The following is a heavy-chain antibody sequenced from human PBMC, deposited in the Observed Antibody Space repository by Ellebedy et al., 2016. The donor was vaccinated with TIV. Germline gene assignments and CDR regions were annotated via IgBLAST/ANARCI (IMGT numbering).Heavy chain of an antibody. CDR3: ASAFFNVDTAMGLDY. CDR1: GGSISSNNW. D-gene: IGHD5-18*01. V-gene: IGHV4-4*02. J-gene: IGHJ4*02. Sequence: MPSETLSLTCAVSGGSISSNNWWSWVRQPPGKGLEWIGEIFHSGSTNYNPSLKSRVTISVDKSKNQFSLKLSSVTAADTAVYYCASAFFNVDTAMGLDYWGQGTLVTVSS. CDR2: IFHSGST.